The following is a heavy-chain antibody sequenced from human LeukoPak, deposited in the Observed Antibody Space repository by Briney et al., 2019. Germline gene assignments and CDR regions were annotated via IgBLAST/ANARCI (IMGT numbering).Heavy chain of an antibody. Sequence: SETLSLTCTVSGDSISSISYYWAWIRQPTGKGLEWIGNIYYSGTTYYNPSLNSRVTISVDTFKNQFSLRLSSVTAADTAVYYCSTWAGSYYFDYWGQGTLVTVSS. CDR1: GDSISSISYY. J-gene: IGHJ4*02. D-gene: IGHD1-26*01. CDR3: STWAGSYYFDY. V-gene: IGHV4-39*01. CDR2: IYYSGTT.